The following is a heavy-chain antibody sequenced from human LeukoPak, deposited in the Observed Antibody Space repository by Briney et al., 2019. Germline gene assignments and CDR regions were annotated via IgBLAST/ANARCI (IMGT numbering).Heavy chain of an antibody. CDR2: IYSSGTT. J-gene: IGHJ4*02. D-gene: IGHD3-10*01. CDR3: ARALVGVSLNY. V-gene: IGHV4-59*11. CDR1: GGSISGHY. Sequence: SETLSLTCTVSGGSISGHYWSWIRQPPGKGLEWIGYIYSSGTTNYNPSLKSRITMLVDTSKNQFSLKLSSVTAADTAVYYCARALVGVSLNYWGQGTLVTVSS.